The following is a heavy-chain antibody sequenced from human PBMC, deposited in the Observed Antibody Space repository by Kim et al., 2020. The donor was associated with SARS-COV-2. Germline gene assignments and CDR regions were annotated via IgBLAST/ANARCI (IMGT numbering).Heavy chain of an antibody. J-gene: IGHJ4*02. V-gene: IGHV3-21*01. CDR3: AREGYFDWLLYYFDY. D-gene: IGHD3-9*01. Sequence: DSVKGRFTISRDNAKNSLYLQMNSLRAEDTAVYYCAREGYFDWLLYYFDYWGQGTLVTVSS.